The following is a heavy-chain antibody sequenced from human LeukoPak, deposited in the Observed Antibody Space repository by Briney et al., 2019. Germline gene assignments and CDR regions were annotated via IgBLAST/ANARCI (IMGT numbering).Heavy chain of an antibody. V-gene: IGHV3-23*01. CDR2: IGGPTET. CDR1: GFTFDICA. Sequence: GGSLRLSCVASGFTFDICAMSWVRQAPGKGPEWVSSIGGPTETFYADSVKGRFTVSRDNSQNTLYLQMNSLRAEDTAVYYCAKKYGSGTYYRPVPDFWGQGTLVTVSS. J-gene: IGHJ4*02. CDR3: AKKYGSGTYYRPVPDF. D-gene: IGHD3-10*01.